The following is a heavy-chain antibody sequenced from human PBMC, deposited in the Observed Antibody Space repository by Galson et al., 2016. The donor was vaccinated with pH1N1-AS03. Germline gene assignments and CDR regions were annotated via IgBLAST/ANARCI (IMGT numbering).Heavy chain of an antibody. J-gene: IGHJ4*02. V-gene: IGHV3-7*01. CDR2: IKQDGSEQ. CDR3: LGASDY. CDR1: GFSFSSHW. Sequence: SLRLSCAASGFSFSSHWMRWVRQAPGKGLECVANIKQDGSEQYYVDSVKGRFTISRDTAKNSLYLQMNSLRADDTAVYYCLGASDYWGQGTLVTVSS.